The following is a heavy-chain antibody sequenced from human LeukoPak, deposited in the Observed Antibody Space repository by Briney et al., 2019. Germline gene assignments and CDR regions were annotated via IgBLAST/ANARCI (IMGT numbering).Heavy chain of an antibody. V-gene: IGHV1-18*01. CDR1: GYTFTSYG. D-gene: IGHD1-26*01. Sequence: GASVKVSCKASGYTFTSYGISWVRQAPGQGLEWMGWISAYNGNTNYARKLQGRVTMTTDTSTSTACMELRSLRSDDTAVYYCARGYSGSYLGGDYFDYWGQGTLVTVSS. J-gene: IGHJ4*02. CDR2: ISAYNGNT. CDR3: ARGYSGSYLGGDYFDY.